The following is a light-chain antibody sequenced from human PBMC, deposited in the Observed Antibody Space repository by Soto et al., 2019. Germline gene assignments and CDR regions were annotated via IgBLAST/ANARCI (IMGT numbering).Light chain of an antibody. Sequence: DIQMTQSPSSVAASVGDRVTISCRASEDINSRLAWYQQKPGNAPKLLIYAAFILQSGVPSRFSGYGSGTDFTLSISSRQPEDFATYYCQQADSFPITFGQGTRLEI. CDR1: EDINSR. V-gene: IGKV1-12*01. CDR2: AAF. J-gene: IGKJ5*01. CDR3: QQADSFPIT.